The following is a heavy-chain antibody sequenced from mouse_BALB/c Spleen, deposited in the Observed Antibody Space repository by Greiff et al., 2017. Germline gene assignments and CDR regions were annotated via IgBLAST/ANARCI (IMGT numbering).Heavy chain of an antibody. J-gene: IGHJ3*01. CDR1: GFNIKDYY. V-gene: IGHV14-1*02. CDR3: ARVFSHEGLAY. CDR2: IDPENGNT. Sequence: VQLKESGAELVRPGALVKLSCKASGFNIKDYYMHWVKQRPEQGLEWIGWIDPENGNTIYDPKFQGKASITADTSSNAAYLQLSSLTSEDTAVYYWARVFSHEGLAYWGQGTLVTVSA. D-gene: IGHD6-2*01.